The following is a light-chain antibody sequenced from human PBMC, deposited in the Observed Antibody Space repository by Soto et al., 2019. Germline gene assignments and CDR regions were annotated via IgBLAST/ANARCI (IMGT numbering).Light chain of an antibody. V-gene: IGLV2-14*03. Sequence: QSALTQPASLSGSPGQSITISCTGTSSDIGSYNYVSWYQQHPGKAPKLMIFDVSYRPSGISDRCSGSKSGNTPSLTISGLQPEAEADYYCSSYGASSTLFGGGTKLTVL. CDR1: SSDIGSYNY. CDR3: SSYGASSTL. J-gene: IGLJ3*02. CDR2: DVS.